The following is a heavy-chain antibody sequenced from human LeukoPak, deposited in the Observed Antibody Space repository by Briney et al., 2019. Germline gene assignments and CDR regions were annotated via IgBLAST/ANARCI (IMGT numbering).Heavy chain of an antibody. Sequence: GGSLRLSCAASGVTFSSNAMSWVRQAPGKGLEWVSAISGGGGSTYYADSVKGRFTISRDNSRNTLYLQMNSLRAEDTAVYYCAKERLDYYDSSGERYFQHWGQGTLVTVSS. CDR3: AKERLDYYDSSGERYFQH. J-gene: IGHJ1*01. V-gene: IGHV3-23*01. CDR1: GVTFSSNA. D-gene: IGHD3-22*01. CDR2: ISGGGGST.